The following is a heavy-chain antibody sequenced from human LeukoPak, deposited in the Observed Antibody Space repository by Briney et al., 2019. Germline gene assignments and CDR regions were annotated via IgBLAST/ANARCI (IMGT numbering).Heavy chain of an antibody. CDR1: GFTFSNYA. CDR3: ARGKDSIYSEILG. Sequence: PGGSLRLSCAASGFTFSNYAMNWVGQAPGKGVEWGSVISSSGGTTNYADSVKGRFTVSRDNSKNTLYLQLNSLRAADTAVYYCARGKDSIYSEILGWGQGTLVTVSS. J-gene: IGHJ4*02. V-gene: IGHV3-23*01. D-gene: IGHD2-21*01. CDR2: ISSSGGTT.